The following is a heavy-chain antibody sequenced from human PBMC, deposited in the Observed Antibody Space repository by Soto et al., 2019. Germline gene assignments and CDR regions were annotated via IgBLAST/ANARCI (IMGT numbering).Heavy chain of an antibody. V-gene: IGHV1-69*02. CDR2: SIPILGIA. D-gene: IGHD2-15*01. Sequence: QVQLVQSGAEVKKPGSSVKVSCKASGGTFSSYTISWLRQAPGQGLDGMGRSIPILGIAKYEQKFQGRVTITADKSTRTAYMELSSLRSEDTAVFYCATSVYCRGGSCYPGAFDYWGQGNLGTVSS. CDR1: GGTFSSYT. CDR3: ATSVYCRGGSCYPGAFDY. J-gene: IGHJ4*02.